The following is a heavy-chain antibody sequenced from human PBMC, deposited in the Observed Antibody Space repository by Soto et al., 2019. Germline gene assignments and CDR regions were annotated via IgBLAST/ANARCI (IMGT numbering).Heavy chain of an antibody. CDR3: ARGSHWNPNDY. V-gene: IGHV1-3*01. D-gene: IGHD1-1*01. CDR1: GYTFTSYA. J-gene: IGHJ4*02. CDR2: INAGNGNT. Sequence: GASVKVSCKASGYTFTSYAMHWVRQAPGQRLEWMGWINAGNGNTKYSQKFQGRVTITRDASASTAYMELSSLRSEDTAVYYCARGSHWNPNDYWGQGTLVTVSS.